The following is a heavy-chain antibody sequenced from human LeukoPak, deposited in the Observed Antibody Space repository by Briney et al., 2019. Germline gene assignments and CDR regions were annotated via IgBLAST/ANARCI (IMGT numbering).Heavy chain of an antibody. V-gene: IGHV4-34*01. Sequence: SETLSLTCAVYGGSFGGYYWSWIRQPPGKGLEWIGEINHSGSTNYNPSLKSRVTISVDTSKNQFSLKLSSVTAADTAVYYCARTFRNWFDPWGQGTLVTVSS. CDR1: GGSFGGYY. CDR2: INHSGST. J-gene: IGHJ5*02. CDR3: ARTFRNWFDP. D-gene: IGHD3-16*01.